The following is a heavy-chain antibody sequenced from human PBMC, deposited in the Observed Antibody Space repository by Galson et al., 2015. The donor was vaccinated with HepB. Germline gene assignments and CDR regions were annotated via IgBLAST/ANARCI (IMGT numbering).Heavy chain of an antibody. CDR3: TRAELFSTGSHYDFEY. CDR2: IRNTAYRETT. CDR1: GFTFSSYA. Sequence: LRLSCAASGFTFSSYAMSWFRQAPGKGLEWVGFIRNTAYRETTEYAASVNGRFTISKDDSKTIVYLQMNSLKTEDTAIYYCTRAELFSTGSHYDFEYWGQGTLVTVSS. V-gene: IGHV3-49*03. J-gene: IGHJ4*02. D-gene: IGHD2-2*01.